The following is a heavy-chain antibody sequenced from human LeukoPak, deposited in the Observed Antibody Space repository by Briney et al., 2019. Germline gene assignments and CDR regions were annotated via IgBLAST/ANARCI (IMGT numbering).Heavy chain of an antibody. D-gene: IGHD3-22*01. V-gene: IGHV3-11*01. CDR1: GFTFSDYY. CDR2: ICDSGRTI. Sequence: GGSLRLSCAASGFTFSDYYLSWIRQAPGKGLEWVSYICDSGRTIYYADSVKGRFTISRDNAKNSVYLQMNNLGAEDTAVYYCARDRLGDYDHSGYYDKWGQGTLVTVSS. CDR3: ARDRLGDYDHSGYYDK. J-gene: IGHJ4*02.